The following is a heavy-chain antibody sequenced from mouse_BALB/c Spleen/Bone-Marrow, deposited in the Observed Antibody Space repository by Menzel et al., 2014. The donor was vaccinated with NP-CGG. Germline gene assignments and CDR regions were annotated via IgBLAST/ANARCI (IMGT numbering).Heavy chain of an antibody. Sequence: EVQLQHSGADLVKPGASVKLSCTASGFNIKDTYIHWVKQRPEQGLEWIGRVDPANGNTKYAPKFQGKATITADTSSNTAYLRLSSLTSEDTAVYYCARRFGNSPRDSAMVNWGRGTSVTVSS. CDR2: VDPANGNT. J-gene: IGHJ4*01. D-gene: IGHD2-1*01. CDR1: GFNIKDTY. CDR3: ARRFGNSPRDSAMVN. V-gene: IGHV14-3*02.